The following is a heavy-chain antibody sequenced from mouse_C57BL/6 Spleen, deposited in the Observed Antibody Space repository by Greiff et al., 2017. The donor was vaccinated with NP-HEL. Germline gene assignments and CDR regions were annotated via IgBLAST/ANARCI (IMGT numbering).Heavy chain of an antibody. D-gene: IGHD2-4*01. J-gene: IGHJ3*01. V-gene: IGHV5-6*01. CDR1: GFTFSSYG. Sequence: EVQLVESGGDLVKPGGSLKLSCAASGFTFSSYGMSWVRQTPDKRLEWVATISSGGSYTYYPDSVKGRFTISRDTAKNTLYLQMSSLKSEDTAMYYCARQGDDDLSWFAYWGQGTLVTVSA. CDR3: ARQGDDDLSWFAY. CDR2: ISSGGSYT.